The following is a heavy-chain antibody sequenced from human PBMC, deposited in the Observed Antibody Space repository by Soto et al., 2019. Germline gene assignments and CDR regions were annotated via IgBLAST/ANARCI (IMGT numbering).Heavy chain of an antibody. J-gene: IGHJ4*02. D-gene: IGHD1-26*01. CDR3: AGGEGGVDY. CDR2: ISSSSSYI. CDR1: GFTFSSYS. V-gene: IGHV3-21*01. Sequence: EVQLVESGGGLVKPGGSLRLSCAASGFTFSSYSMNWVRQAPGKGLEWVSSISSSSSYIYYADSVKGRFTISRDNAKNALYLQMNSVRAEDTAVYYCAGGEGGVDYWGQGTLVTVSS.